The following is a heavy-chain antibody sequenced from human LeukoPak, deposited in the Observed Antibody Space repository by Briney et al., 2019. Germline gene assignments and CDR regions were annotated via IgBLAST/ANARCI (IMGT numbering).Heavy chain of an antibody. Sequence: SETLSLTCTFSGGSISGYYWTWTRQPPGKGLEWIGYIYYSGTTNYNPALESRVTISIDTSRNQFSLRLSSVTAADTAVYHCASENYGSGSLNYWGQGTPVTVSS. CDR2: IYYSGTT. V-gene: IGHV4-59*08. CDR3: ASENYGSGSLNY. D-gene: IGHD3-10*01. CDR1: GGSISGYY. J-gene: IGHJ4*02.